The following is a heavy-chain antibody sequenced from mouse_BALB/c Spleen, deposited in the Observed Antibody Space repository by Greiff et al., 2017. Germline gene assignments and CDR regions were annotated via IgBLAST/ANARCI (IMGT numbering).Heavy chain of an antibody. CDR3: ARYPYGKGTMDY. Sequence: EVQLQESGPSLVKPSQTLSLTCSVTGDSITSGYWNWIRKFPGNKLEYMGYISYSGSTYYNPSLKSRISITRDTSKNQYYLQLNSVTTEDTATYYCARYPYGKGTMDYWGQGTAVTVSS. J-gene: IGHJ4*01. V-gene: IGHV3-8*02. CDR2: ISYSGST. CDR1: GDSITSGY. D-gene: IGHD2-1*01.